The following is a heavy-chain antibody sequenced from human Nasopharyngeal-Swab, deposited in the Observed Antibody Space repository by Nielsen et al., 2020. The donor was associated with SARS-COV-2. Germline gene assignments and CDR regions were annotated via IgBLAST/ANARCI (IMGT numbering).Heavy chain of an antibody. D-gene: IGHD6-19*01. V-gene: IGHV3-11*01. CDR1: GFPFSDYY. J-gene: IGHJ4*02. Sequence: GESLKISCSASGFPFSDYYMSWVRQAPGKGLEWLSYIDSGGTTTYYADSVKGRFTISRDNAKNSLYLQMNSLRAEDTAVYYCARDHPVADVLGWDQGTLVTVSS. CDR2: IDSGGTTT. CDR3: ARDHPVADVLG.